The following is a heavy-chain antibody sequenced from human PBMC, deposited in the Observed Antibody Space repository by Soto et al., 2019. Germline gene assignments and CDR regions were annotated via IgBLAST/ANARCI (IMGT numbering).Heavy chain of an antibody. V-gene: IGHV3-30*19. J-gene: IGHJ4*02. Sequence: PGGSLRLSCAASGFTYTTYTMHWVRQAPGKGLEWVAVISYDGNNKFYADSVKGRFTSSRDSTKQTLYLQMTSLRPDDTAMYYCARAGVSSTASTGNYGTYFAYSGQGPPVTVSS. CDR1: GFTYTTYT. D-gene: IGHD3-16*01. CDR2: ISYDGNNK. CDR3: ARAGVSSTASTGNYGTYFAY.